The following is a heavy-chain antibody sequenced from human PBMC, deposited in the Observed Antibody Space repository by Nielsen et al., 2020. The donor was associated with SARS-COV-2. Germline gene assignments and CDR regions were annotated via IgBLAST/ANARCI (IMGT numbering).Heavy chain of an antibody. V-gene: IGHV5-51*01. CDR2: IYPGDSDT. CDR1: GYSFTSYW. CDR3: ARPSLPEQQLGY. Sequence: GSLRLSCKGSGYSFTSYWIGWVRQMPGKGLEWMGIIYPGDSDTRYSPSFQGQVTISADKSISTAYLQWSSLKASDTAMYYCARPSLPEQQLGYWGQGTLVTVSS. J-gene: IGHJ4*02. D-gene: IGHD6-13*01.